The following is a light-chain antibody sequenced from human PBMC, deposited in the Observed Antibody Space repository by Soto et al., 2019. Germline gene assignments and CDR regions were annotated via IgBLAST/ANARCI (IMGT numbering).Light chain of an antibody. V-gene: IGKV3-20*01. CDR3: QQYGSSPWT. Sequence: EIVLTQSPGTLSLSPGERATLSCRASQSVSSSYLAWYQQKPGQAPRLLLYGGSSRATGIPDRFSGSGAGTAFTLTISRLEPEDSAVYYCQQYGSSPWTFGQGTKVEIK. CDR2: GGS. J-gene: IGKJ1*01. CDR1: QSVSSSY.